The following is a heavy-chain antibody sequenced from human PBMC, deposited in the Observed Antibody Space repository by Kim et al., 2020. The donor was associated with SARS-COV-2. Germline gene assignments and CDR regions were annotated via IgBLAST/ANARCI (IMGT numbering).Heavy chain of an antibody. CDR3: ARELYCGGDCYYYFDS. V-gene: IGHV3-33*05. Sequence: GSLRLSCGASGFTFSAHGMHWIRQAPGKGLEWVAVISHDGTNQYYGGSVKGRFTISRDNSKNTFYLQMNSLRAEDTAVYYCARELYCGGDCYYYFDSWGQGTLVTVSS. D-gene: IGHD2-21*02. CDR2: ISHDGTNQ. CDR1: GFTFSAHG. J-gene: IGHJ4*02.